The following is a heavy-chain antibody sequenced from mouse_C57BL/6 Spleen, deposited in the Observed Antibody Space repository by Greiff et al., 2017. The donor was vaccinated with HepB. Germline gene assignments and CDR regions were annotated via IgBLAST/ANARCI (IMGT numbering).Heavy chain of an antibody. J-gene: IGHJ2*01. Sequence: QVQLQQPGAELVKPGASVKMSCKASGYTFTSYWITWVKQRPGQGLEWIGDIYPGSGSTNYNEKFKSKATLTVDTSSSTAYMQLSSLTSEDSAVYYCARGGSFTTVVFDYWGQVTTLTVSS. V-gene: IGHV1-55*01. CDR3: ARGGSFTTVVFDY. CDR1: GYTFTSYW. D-gene: IGHD1-1*01. CDR2: IYPGSGST.